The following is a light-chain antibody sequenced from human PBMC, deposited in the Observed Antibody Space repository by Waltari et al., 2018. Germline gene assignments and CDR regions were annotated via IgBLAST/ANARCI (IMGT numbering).Light chain of an antibody. CDR2: WAS. J-gene: IGKJ3*01. Sequence: DIVMTQSPDSLAVSLGERATFSCTASQSVLYSSNNKNYLAWYQQTPGQPPKLLIYWASIRESGVPDRFSGSGSGTDFPLTINRLQAEDVAVYYCQQYYNTPSTFGPGTKVDIK. CDR3: QQYYNTPST. V-gene: IGKV4-1*01. CDR1: QSVLYSSNNKNY.